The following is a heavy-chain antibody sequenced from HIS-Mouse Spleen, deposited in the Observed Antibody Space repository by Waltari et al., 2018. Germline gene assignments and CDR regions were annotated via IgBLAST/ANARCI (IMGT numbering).Heavy chain of an antibody. CDR2: IYYSGST. J-gene: IGHJ2*01. CDR3: AREIPYSSSWYDWYFDL. CDR1: GGSISSRSYL. Sequence: QLQLQESGPGLVKPSETLPLTCTVSGGSISSRSYLWVWIRQPPGEGLEWIGSIYYSGSTYYNPSLKSRVTISVDTSKNQFSLKLSSVTAADTAVYYCAREIPYSSSWYDWYFDLWGRGTLVTVSS. D-gene: IGHD6-13*01. V-gene: IGHV4-39*07.